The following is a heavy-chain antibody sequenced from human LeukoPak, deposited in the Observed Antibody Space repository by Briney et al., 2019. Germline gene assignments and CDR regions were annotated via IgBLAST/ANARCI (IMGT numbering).Heavy chain of an antibody. CDR2: IKQDGSEK. CDR1: GFTFSRYW. D-gene: IGHD6-6*01. Sequence: GGSLRLSCAASGFTFSRYWMSWIRQAPGKGLEWVANIKQDGSEKDYVDSVKGRFTISRDNAKNSLYLQMNSLTAEDTAVYYCARESFAARWDWGQGTLVTVSS. V-gene: IGHV3-7*01. J-gene: IGHJ4*02. CDR3: ARESFAARWD.